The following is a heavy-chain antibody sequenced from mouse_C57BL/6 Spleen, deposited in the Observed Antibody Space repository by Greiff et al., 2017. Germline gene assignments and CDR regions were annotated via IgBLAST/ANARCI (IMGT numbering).Heavy chain of an antibody. D-gene: IGHD2-4*01. Sequence: QVHVKQPGAELVKPGASVKMSCKASGYTFTSYWITWVKQRPGQGLEWIGDIYPGSGSTNYNEKFKSKATLTVDTSSSTAYMQLSSLTSEDSAVYYCARADYDYDSDYWGQGTTLTVSS. CDR2: IYPGSGST. CDR1: GYTFTSYW. CDR3: ARADYDYDSDY. J-gene: IGHJ2*01. V-gene: IGHV1-55*01.